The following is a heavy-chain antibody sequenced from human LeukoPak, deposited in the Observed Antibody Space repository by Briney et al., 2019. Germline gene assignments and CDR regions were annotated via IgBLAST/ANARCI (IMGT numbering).Heavy chain of an antibody. J-gene: IGHJ4*02. CDR1: GFTFTNYG. Sequence: GGPLRLSCAASGFTFTNYGMHWVRQAPGKDLEWVALITYDGYYKYYSDSVKGRFTISSDTSKNTLYLQMNSLRAEDTAVYYCARDLSPVVRASPMGYWGQGTPVTVSS. CDR2: ITYDGYYK. V-gene: IGHV3-30*03. D-gene: IGHD3-10*01. CDR3: ARDLSPVVRASPMGY.